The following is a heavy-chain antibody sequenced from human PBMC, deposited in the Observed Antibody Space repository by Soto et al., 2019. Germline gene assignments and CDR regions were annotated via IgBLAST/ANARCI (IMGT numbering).Heavy chain of an antibody. Sequence: QVQLQESGPGLVKPSETLSLTCTVSGGSISSYYWSWIRQPPGKGLEWIGYIYYSGSTNYNPSLKSRVTISVDTSKNQFSLKLSSVTAADTAVHYCARVVEYCTNGVCFLTKDYWGQGTLVTVSS. J-gene: IGHJ4*02. CDR1: GGSISSYY. CDR3: ARVVEYCTNGVCFLTKDY. V-gene: IGHV4-59*01. CDR2: IYYSGST. D-gene: IGHD2-8*01.